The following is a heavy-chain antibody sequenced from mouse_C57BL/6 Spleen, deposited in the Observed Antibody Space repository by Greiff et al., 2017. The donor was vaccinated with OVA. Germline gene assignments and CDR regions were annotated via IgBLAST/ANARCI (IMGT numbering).Heavy chain of an antibody. V-gene: IGHV1-42*01. D-gene: IGHD4-1*01. CDR3: ARSLTGTWAY. J-gene: IGHJ3*01. CDR2: INPSTGGT. CDR1: GYSFTGYY. Sequence: VQLKESGPELVKPGASVKISCKASGYSFTGYYMNWVKQSPEKSLEWIGEINPSTGGTTYNQKFKAKATLTVDKSSSTAYMQLKSLTSEDSAVYYCARSLTGTWAYWGQGTLVTVSA.